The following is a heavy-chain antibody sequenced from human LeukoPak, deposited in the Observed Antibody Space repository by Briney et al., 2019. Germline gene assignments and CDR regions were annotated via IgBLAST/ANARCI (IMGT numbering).Heavy chain of an antibody. CDR3: ARVSIAAAFNWFDP. CDR1: GGTFSSYA. V-gene: IGHV1-69*05. Sequence: SVKVSCKASGGTFSSYAISWVRQAPGQGLEWMGRIIPIFGTANYAQKFQGRVTITTDESTGTAYMELSSLRSEDTAVYYCARVSIAAAFNWFDPWGQGTLVTVSS. D-gene: IGHD6-13*01. CDR2: IIPIFGTA. J-gene: IGHJ5*02.